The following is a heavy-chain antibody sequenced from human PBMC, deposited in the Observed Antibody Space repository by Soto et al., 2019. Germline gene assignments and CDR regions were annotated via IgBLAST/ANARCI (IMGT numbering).Heavy chain of an antibody. CDR3: AREGRFGSGEDPIYWFDP. CDR2: IIPIFGTA. Sequence: SVKVSCKASGGTFSTYAISWVRQAPGQGLEWMGEIIPIFGTANYAQKFQGRVTITADKSTSTPYMELSSLRAEDKAVYYCAREGRFGSGEDPIYWFDPWGQGTLVTVS. V-gene: IGHV1-69*06. CDR1: GGTFSTYA. D-gene: IGHD6-25*01. J-gene: IGHJ5*02.